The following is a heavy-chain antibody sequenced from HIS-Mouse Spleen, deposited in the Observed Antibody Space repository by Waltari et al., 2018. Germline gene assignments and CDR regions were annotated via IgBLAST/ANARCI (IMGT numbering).Heavy chain of an antibody. J-gene: IGHJ3*02. CDR1: GGSFSGYY. V-gene: IGHV4-34*01. D-gene: IGHD3-10*01. Sequence: QVQLQQWGAGLLKPSETLSLTCAVYGGSFSGYYWSWIRQPPGKGLEWIGEINHSGSTNYNPSHKSRVTISVDTSKNQFSLKLSSVTAADTAVYYCARGRGAGSDDAFDIWGQGTMVTVSS. CDR2: INHSGST. CDR3: ARGRGAGSDDAFDI.